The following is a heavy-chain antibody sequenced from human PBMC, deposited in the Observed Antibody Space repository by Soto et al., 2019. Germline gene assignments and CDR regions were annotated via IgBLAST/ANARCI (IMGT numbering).Heavy chain of an antibody. CDR3: ARGGYSSSSKLEQ. Sequence: QVQLQESGPGLVKPSQTLSLTCTVSGGSISSGGYYWSWLRQHPGKGLEWIGYIYYSGSTYYKPSVKSRVTLSVDTSKNQFSLKLSSVTAADTAVYYCARGGYSSSSKLEQWGQGTLGTVSS. V-gene: IGHV4-31*03. J-gene: IGHJ4*02. CDR1: GGSISSGGYY. CDR2: IYYSGST. D-gene: IGHD6-6*01.